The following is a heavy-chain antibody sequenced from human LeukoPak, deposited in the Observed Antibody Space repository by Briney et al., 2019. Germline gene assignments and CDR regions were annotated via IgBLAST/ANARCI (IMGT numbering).Heavy chain of an antibody. D-gene: IGHD2-15*01. CDR3: AKDRIVVIPPGIAGIDD. J-gene: IGHJ4*02. Sequence: GGSLRLSCVLSGFTFDQYGMTWVRQAPGKGLEWVSSISGRGKTTDYADPVKGRFTVSRDNSKNTLYLQMSSLRVEDMAVYYCAKDRIVVIPPGIAGIDDWGQGLLVTVSS. CDR2: ISGRGKTT. V-gene: IGHV3-23*01. CDR1: GFTFDQYG.